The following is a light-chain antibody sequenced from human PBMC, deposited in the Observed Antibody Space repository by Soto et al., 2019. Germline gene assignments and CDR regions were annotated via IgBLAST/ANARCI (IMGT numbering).Light chain of an antibody. J-gene: IGLJ1*01. V-gene: IGLV2-14*01. Sequence: QSALTQPASVSGSPGQSITISCVGTSGDIGDYNYVSWYQQHPGKVPKVIIYDVSNRPSGVSYRFSGTKSGNTASLTVSGLQAEDEADYYCCLYTRSGTLIFGTGTQLTVL. CDR3: CLYTRSGTLI. CDR1: SGDIGDYNY. CDR2: DVS.